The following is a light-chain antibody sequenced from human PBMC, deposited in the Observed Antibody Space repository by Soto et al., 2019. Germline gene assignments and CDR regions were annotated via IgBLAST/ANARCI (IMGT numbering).Light chain of an antibody. CDR2: GAS. CDR3: QQYDSSPWT. J-gene: IGKJ1*01. CDR1: QRASSN. Sequence: DIVMTQSPLSLSVTPGDPASISWMASQRASSNLACYPQKPGQAPRLLSYGASSRATGIPDRFSGSGSGTDFTLTISRLEPEDFAVYSCQQYDSSPWTFGQGTKVDIK. V-gene: IGKV3-20*01.